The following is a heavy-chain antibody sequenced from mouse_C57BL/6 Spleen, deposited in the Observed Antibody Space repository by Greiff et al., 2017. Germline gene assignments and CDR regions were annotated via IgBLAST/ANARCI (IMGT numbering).Heavy chain of an antibody. J-gene: IGHJ3*01. CDR1: GYTFTDYE. Sequence: VQLQQSGAELVRPGASVTLSCKASGYTFTDYEMHWVKQTPVHGLEWIGAIDPETGGTAYNQKFKGKAILTADKSSSTAYMELRSLTSEDSAVYYCTRGGGEGAWVDYWGQGTLVTVSA. V-gene: IGHV1-15*01. CDR2: IDPETGGT. CDR3: TRGGGEGAWVDY.